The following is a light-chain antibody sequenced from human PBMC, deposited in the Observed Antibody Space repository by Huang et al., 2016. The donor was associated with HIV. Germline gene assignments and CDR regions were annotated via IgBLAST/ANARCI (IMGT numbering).Light chain of an antibody. J-gene: IGKJ1*01. CDR3: QQYHSLPWT. V-gene: IGKV1-NL1*01. CDR1: QGIGNS. CDR2: ATS. Sequence: DIQMTQSPSSLSASVGDRVTITCRASQGIGNSLAWYQQKPEKAPRLLLYATSTLESSVPSRFSGSGAGTHCTLTINTLQPEDIASYYCQQYHSLPWTFGRGTKVEIK.